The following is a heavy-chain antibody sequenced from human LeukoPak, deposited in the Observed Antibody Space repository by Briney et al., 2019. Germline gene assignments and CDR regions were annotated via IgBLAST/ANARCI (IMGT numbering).Heavy chain of an antibody. J-gene: IGHJ4*02. CDR3: ARASKASAPFDC. CDR1: GFTVSSNY. Sequence: GGSLRLSCAASGFTVSSNYMSWVRQAPGKGLEWVSVIYSGGSTYYADSVKGRFTISRDNSKNTLSLQMNSLRAEDTAVYYCARASKASAPFDCWGQGTLVTVSS. D-gene: IGHD3-10*01. CDR2: IYSGGST. V-gene: IGHV3-53*01.